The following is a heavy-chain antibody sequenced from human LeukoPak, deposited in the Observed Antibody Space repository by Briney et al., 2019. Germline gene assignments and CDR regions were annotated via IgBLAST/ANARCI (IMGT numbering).Heavy chain of an antibody. V-gene: IGHV3-33*01. CDR2: VWYDGSNK. CDR1: GFTFSNYG. Sequence: PGGSLRLSCAASGFTFSNYGMHWVRQAPGKGLEWVAVVWYDGSNKYYADSVKGRFTISRDNSKNTLYLQMNGLRAEDTAVYYCARDTIVLMVYVPYYYYGMDVWGQGTTVTVSS. CDR3: ARDTIVLMVYVPYYYYGMDV. J-gene: IGHJ6*02. D-gene: IGHD2-8*01.